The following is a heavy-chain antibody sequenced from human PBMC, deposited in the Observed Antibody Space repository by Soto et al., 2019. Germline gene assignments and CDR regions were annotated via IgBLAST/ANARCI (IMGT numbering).Heavy chain of an antibody. CDR2: IIPIFGTA. Sequence: SVKVSCKASGGTFSSYAISWVRQAPGQGLEWMGGIIPIFGTANYAQKFQGRVTITADESTSTAYMELSSLRSEDTAVYYCARDRGAYYYDSSGPRPDNWFDPWGQGTLVTVSS. D-gene: IGHD3-22*01. J-gene: IGHJ5*02. CDR1: GGTFSSYA. V-gene: IGHV1-69*13. CDR3: ARDRGAYYYDSSGPRPDNWFDP.